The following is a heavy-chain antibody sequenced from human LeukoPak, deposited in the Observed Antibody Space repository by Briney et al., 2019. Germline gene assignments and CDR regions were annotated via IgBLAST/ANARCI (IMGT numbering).Heavy chain of an antibody. D-gene: IGHD6-19*01. J-gene: IGHJ4*02. Sequence: SETLSLTCTVSGGSISSYYWSWIRQPPGKGLEWIGYIYYSGSTNYNPSLKSRVTISVDTSKNQFSLKPSSVTAADTAVYYCARVPGIAEAGDYWGQGTLVTVSS. CDR2: IYYSGST. CDR1: GGSISSYY. CDR3: ARVPGIAEAGDY. V-gene: IGHV4-59*01.